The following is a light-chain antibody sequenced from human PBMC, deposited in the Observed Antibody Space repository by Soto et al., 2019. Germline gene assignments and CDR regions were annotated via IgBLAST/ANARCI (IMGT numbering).Light chain of an antibody. CDR2: EGS. CDR3: CSYAGPRYV. V-gene: IGLV2-23*01. CDR1: SSDVGGYPL. J-gene: IGLJ1*01. Sequence: QSALTQPASVSGSPGQSITISCTGTSSDVGGYPLVSWYQQHPGKAPKFMIYEGSKRPSGVSNRFSGSKSGYTASLTISGLQAEDEADYYCCSYAGPRYVFGSGTKLTVL.